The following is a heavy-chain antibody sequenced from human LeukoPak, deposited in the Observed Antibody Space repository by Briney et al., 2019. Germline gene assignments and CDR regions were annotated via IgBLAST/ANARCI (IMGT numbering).Heavy chain of an antibody. V-gene: IGHV3-7*01. D-gene: IGHD3-22*01. J-gene: IGHJ4*02. CDR1: GFTFSSYW. CDR3: VRDGDTSGYTN. CDR2: IKQDGSEK. Sequence: GGSLRLSCAASGFTFSSYWMHWVRQAPGKGLEWVADIKQDGSEKYYVDSVKGRFTISRDNAKNSLYLQMNSLRAEDTAVYSCVRDGDTSGYTNWGQGTLVTVSS.